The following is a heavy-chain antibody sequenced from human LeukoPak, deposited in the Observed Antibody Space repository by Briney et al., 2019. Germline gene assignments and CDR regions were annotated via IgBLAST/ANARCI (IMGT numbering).Heavy chain of an antibody. CDR2: INTDGSST. Sequence: PGGSLRLSCAASGFTFSSYWMHWVRQAPGKGLVWVSRINTDGSSTSYADSVKGRFTISRDNAKNTLYLQMNSLRAEDTAVYYCAREGDGYNNFFDYWGQGTLVTVSS. J-gene: IGHJ4*02. CDR1: GFTFSSYW. D-gene: IGHD5-24*01. CDR3: AREGDGYNNFFDY. V-gene: IGHV3-74*01.